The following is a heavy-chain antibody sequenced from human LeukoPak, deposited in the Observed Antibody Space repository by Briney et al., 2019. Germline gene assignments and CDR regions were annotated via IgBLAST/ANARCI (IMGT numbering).Heavy chain of an antibody. CDR2: IYTRGST. CDR3: AREDYSSGWYFDY. CDR1: GGSISSGTYY. V-gene: IGHV4-61*02. D-gene: IGHD6-19*01. J-gene: IGHJ4*02. Sequence: PSQTLSLTCTVSGGSISSGTYYWSWIRQPAGKVLEWIGRIYTRGSTNYNPSLKSRVTVSVDTSKNQFSLRLSSVTAADTAEYYCAREDYSSGWYFDYWGQGTLVTVSS.